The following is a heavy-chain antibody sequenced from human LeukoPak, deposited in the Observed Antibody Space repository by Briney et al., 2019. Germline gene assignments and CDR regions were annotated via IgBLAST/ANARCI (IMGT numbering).Heavy chain of an antibody. CDR3: ARDRDLIGVTTTRLDY. CDR2: ISGYNGDT. D-gene: IGHD6-19*01. V-gene: IGHV1-18*04. Sequence: ASVRLSCKASGSVCNLFGFSWVRQAPGQGLEWMGWISGYNGDTKKAQKIQGRVTLTTDPSASTPDMELRTLRSDDTAIYYCARDRDLIGVTTTRLDYWGQGTLVTVSS. J-gene: IGHJ4*02. CDR1: GSVCNLFG.